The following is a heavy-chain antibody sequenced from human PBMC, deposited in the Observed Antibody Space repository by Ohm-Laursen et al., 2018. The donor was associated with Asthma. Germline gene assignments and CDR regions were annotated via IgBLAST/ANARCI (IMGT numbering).Heavy chain of an antibody. CDR3: ARDVMEWYLPAFDF. Sequence: SLRLSCTASGFTFRSYAMHWVRQAPGKGLEWVAVGGSYYDGGLKYYADSVNGRFTVSRDDSKNTLYLQMNSLRPDDTAVYYCARDVMEWYLPAFDFWGQGNPGHRLL. CDR1: GFTFRSYA. CDR2: GGSYYDGGLK. V-gene: IGHV3-30-3*01. J-gene: IGHJ4*02. D-gene: IGHD3-3*01.